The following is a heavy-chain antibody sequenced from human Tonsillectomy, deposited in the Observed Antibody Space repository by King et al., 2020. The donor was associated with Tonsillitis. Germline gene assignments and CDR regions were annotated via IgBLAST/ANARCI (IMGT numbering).Heavy chain of an antibody. J-gene: IGHJ4*02. CDR3: ASYHCSGTTCYWGY. D-gene: IGHD2-2*01. CDR1: GGSISSGGYY. V-gene: IGHV4-31*03. CDR2: IYYTGDT. Sequence: QLQESGPGLVKPSQTLSLSGSVSGGSISSGGYYWSCIRQHPVKGLEWICYIYYTGDTDYNPSLKSRVTMSVDTSKNQFSLSLTSVTAADTAVYFCASYHCSGTTCYWGYWGQGTLVTVSS.